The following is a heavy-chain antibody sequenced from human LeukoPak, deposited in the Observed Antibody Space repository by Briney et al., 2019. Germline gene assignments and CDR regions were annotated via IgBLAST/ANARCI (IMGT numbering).Heavy chain of an antibody. J-gene: IGHJ4*02. Sequence: PSETLSLTCTVSGGALRSVTHYWCAIRQTPGKGLEWIGYIYYSGSTYYNPSLKSRVTMSVDTSKNQISLKLSSVTAADTAAYFCVRDAWSYYGSGTYLLYDYWVQGTLVTVSS. CDR3: VRDAWSYYGSGTYLLYDY. D-gene: IGHD3-10*01. V-gene: IGHV4-31*03. CDR2: IYYSGST. CDR1: GGALRSVTHY.